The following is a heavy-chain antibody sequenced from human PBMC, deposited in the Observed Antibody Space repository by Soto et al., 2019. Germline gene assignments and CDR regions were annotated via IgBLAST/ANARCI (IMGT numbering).Heavy chain of an antibody. D-gene: IGHD1-7*01. CDR3: ARDKGYNWNYRFDN. V-gene: IGHV3-33*01. CDR1: GFTFSSYG. J-gene: IGHJ4*02. CDR2: IWYDGSNK. Sequence: GGSLRLSCAASGFTFSSYGMHWVRQAPGKGLEWVAVIWYDGSNKYYADSVKGRFTISRDNSKNTLYLQMNSLRAEDTAVYYCARDKGYNWNYRFDNWGQETPVTVSS.